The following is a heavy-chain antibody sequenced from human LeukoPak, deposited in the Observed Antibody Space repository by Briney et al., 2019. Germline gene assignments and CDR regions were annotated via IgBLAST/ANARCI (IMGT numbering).Heavy chain of an antibody. CDR3: ARGGDREGYIYYFDL. J-gene: IGHJ4*02. CDR2: IYIGGTS. Sequence: PGGSLRLSCAASGFPLSSYSMNWVRRAPGKGLEWVSVIYIGGTSYYGDSVKGRFTISRDNSKNTLYLQMNSLRAEDTAVYYCARGGDREGYIYYFDLWGQGTLVTVSS. D-gene: IGHD5-24*01. V-gene: IGHV3-53*01. CDR1: GFPLSSYS.